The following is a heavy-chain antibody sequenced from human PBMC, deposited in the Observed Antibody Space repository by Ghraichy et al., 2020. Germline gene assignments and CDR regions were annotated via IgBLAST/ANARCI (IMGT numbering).Heavy chain of an antibody. CDR3: ARGWVDGYHFWSGYVDY. CDR1: GFTVSSNY. J-gene: IGHJ4*02. Sequence: GGSLRLSCAASGFTVSSNYMSWVRQAPGKGLEWVSVIYIGGSTYYAESVKSRFTISRDNYKNTLYLQMNSLRGEDTAVYYWARGWVDGYHFWSGYVDYWGQGTLVTVSS. CDR2: IYIGGST. D-gene: IGHD3-3*01. V-gene: IGHV3-66*01.